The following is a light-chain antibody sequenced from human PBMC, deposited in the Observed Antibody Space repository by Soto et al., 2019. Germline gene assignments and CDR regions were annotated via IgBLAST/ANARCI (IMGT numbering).Light chain of an antibody. CDR1: QGISSY. V-gene: IGKV1-17*03. J-gene: IGKJ5*01. Sequence: DIQMTQSPSAMSASVGDRVTITCRASQGISSYLAWFQQKPGKVPKRLIYGASSLQSGVPSRFSGTGSGTEFTLTISSLQPEDFATYYCLQHNSYPTTFGQGTRMEIK. CDR3: LQHNSYPTT. CDR2: GAS.